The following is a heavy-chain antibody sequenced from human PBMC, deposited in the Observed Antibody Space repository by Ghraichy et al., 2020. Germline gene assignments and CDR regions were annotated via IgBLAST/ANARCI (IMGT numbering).Heavy chain of an antibody. CDR1: GYTFINYY. V-gene: IGHV1-46*01. CDR3: AREGNYFGSGSYSRYYSYYIDV. CDR2: INPSGDTT. D-gene: IGHD3-10*01. J-gene: IGHJ6*03. Sequence: VKVSCKASGYTFINYYMHWVRQAPGQGLEWMGIINPSGDTTTYAQKFQGRVTMPRDVSTSTVYMELSSLRSEDTAVYYCAREGNYFGSGSYSRYYSYYIDVRGTGTPVTVSS.